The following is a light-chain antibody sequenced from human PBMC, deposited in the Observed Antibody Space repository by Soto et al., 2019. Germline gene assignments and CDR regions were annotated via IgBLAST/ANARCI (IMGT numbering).Light chain of an antibody. CDR1: QNILYNSNNKNY. Sequence: DTVMTQSPDSLAVSLGERATINCKSSQNILYNSNNKNYLAWYQQKPGQPPRLLIYWASTRESGVPDLFSGSGSETDFTLTISSLQAEDVAVYYCQQYYDTPYTFGQGTKLEIK. CDR2: WAS. V-gene: IGKV4-1*01. CDR3: QQYYDTPYT. J-gene: IGKJ2*01.